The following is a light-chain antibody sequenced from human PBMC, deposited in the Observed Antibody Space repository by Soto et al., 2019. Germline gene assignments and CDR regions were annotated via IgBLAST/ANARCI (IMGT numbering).Light chain of an antibody. CDR3: QQYNTYSWT. J-gene: IGKJ1*01. CDR2: KAS. CDR1: QSISTW. V-gene: IGKV1-5*03. Sequence: DIQMTQSPSTLSATVGDRVTITCRASQSISTWLAWYQQEPGKAPKLLIHKASSLQSGVPSRFSGSGSGTDFTLTISSLHPDDFATYYCQQYNTYSWTFGQGTKV.